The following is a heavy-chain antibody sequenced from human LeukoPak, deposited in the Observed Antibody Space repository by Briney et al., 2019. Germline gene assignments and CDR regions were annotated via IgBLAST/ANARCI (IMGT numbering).Heavy chain of an antibody. J-gene: IGHJ5*02. D-gene: IGHD1-7*01. CDR3: TTDRKELENH. CDR2: IRGNAEGGTA. CDR1: GFSFSSAW. Sequence: GGSLRLSYAGSGFSFSSAWMTWVRQAPGKGLEWVGRIRGNAEGGTADYAAPVKGRFTISRDDSENTLYLQMSSPKIEDTATYYCTTDRKELENHWGQGTLVTVSS. V-gene: IGHV3-15*01.